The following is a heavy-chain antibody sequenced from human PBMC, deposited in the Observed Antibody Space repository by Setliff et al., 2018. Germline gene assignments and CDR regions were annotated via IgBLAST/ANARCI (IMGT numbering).Heavy chain of an antibody. J-gene: IGHJ4*02. CDR3: ARSLGSGSYYNSRPYYSDY. Sequence: PSETLSLTCTVSGGSISSHYWSWIRQPPGKGLEWIGYIYYSGSTNYNPSLNNRVTISVDTSKNQFSLKLTSVTAADTAVYYCARSLGSGSYYNSRPYYSDYWGQGTLVTVSS. V-gene: IGHV4-59*08. CDR1: GGSISSHY. D-gene: IGHD3-10*01. CDR2: IYYSGST.